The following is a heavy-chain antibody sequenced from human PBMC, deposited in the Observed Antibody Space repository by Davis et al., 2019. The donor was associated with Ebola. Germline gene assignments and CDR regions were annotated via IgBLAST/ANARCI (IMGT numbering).Heavy chain of an antibody. CDR2: IKQDGSEK. Sequence: GESLKISCAVSGFTFSSYWMNWVRQAPGKGLEWVAIIKQDGSEKYYVDSVKGRFTISRDNAKNSLYLQMNSLRAEDTAVYYCARDSHPRSGSYGRGDYWGQGTLVTVSS. J-gene: IGHJ4*02. CDR3: ARDSHPRSGSYGRGDY. CDR1: GFTFSSYW. D-gene: IGHD1-26*01. V-gene: IGHV3-7*03.